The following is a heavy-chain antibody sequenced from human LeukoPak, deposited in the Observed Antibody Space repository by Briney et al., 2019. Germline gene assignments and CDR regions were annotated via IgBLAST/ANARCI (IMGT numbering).Heavy chain of an antibody. CDR2: VYHSGST. J-gene: IGHJ4*02. Sequence: PSRTLSLTRGVAGGSISSSHWWSWVRQPPGQGLEWIGAVYHSGSTNYNPSLKSRVTISVDTSKNQFSLKLSSVTAADTAVYYCARLGGSYGTSEDYWGQGTLVTVSS. V-gene: IGHV4-4*02. CDR1: GGSISSSHW. CDR3: ARLGGSYGTSEDY. D-gene: IGHD1-26*01.